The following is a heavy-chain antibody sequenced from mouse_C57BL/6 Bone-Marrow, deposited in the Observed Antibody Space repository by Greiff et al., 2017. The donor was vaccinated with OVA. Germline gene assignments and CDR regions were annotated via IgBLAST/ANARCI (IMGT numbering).Heavy chain of an antibody. V-gene: IGHV1-50*01. CDR2: IDPSDSYT. Sequence: QVQLQQPGAELVKPGASVKLSCKASGYTFTSYWMQWVNQRPGQGLEWIGEIDPSDSYTNYNQKFKGKATLTVDTSSSTAYMQLSSLTSEDSAVYYCARVYYSKVYYFDYWGQGTTLTVSS. J-gene: IGHJ2*01. D-gene: IGHD2-5*01. CDR3: ARVYYSKVYYFDY. CDR1: GYTFTSYW.